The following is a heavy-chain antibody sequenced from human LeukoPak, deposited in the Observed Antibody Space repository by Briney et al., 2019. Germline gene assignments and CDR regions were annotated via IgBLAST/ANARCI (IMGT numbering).Heavy chain of an antibody. CDR1: GFTVGSNY. CDR2: MYSGGST. V-gene: IGHV3-53*01. J-gene: IGHJ6*02. D-gene: IGHD2-15*01. Sequence: GGSLRLSCAASGFTVGSNYMSWVRQAPGEGLEWVSIMYSGGSTYYADSVRGRFTISRENSYSTLYLQMDSLRLEDTAVYYCAKRGYCSGGSCNYYYYYALDVWGQGTTVTVSS. CDR3: AKRGYCSGGSCNYYYYYALDV.